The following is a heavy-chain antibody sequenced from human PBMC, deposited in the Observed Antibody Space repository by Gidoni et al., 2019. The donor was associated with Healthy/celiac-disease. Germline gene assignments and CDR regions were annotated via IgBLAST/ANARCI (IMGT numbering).Heavy chain of an antibody. CDR2: ISGSGGST. Sequence: EVQLLESGGGLVQPGGSLRLSCAASGFTFSSYAMRWVRQAPGKGLEWVSAISGSGGSTYYADSVKGRFTISRDNSKNTLYLQMNSLRAEDTAVYYCAKDEVIAVAGTPFDYWGQGTLVTVSS. J-gene: IGHJ4*02. D-gene: IGHD6-19*01. CDR3: AKDEVIAVAGTPFDY. V-gene: IGHV3-23*01. CDR1: GFTFSSYA.